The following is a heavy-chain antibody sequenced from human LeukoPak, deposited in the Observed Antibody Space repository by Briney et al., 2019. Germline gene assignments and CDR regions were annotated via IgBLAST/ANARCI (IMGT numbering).Heavy chain of an antibody. J-gene: IGHJ4*02. CDR2: ISDSGSYT. CDR3: ATTMRRGPGGHFVS. Sequence: GGSLRLSCAVSGLPYSSYYMSWIRQAPGKGLEWISYISDSGSYTNYADPVRGRFTVSRDNAKNSLFLQMNSLRADDTAVYYCATTMRRGPGGHFVSWGQETLVTVSS. V-gene: IGHV3-11*03. D-gene: IGHD3-10*01. CDR1: GLPYSSYY.